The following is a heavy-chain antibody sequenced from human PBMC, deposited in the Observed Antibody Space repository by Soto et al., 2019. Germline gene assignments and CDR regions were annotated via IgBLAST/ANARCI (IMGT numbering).Heavy chain of an antibody. Sequence: SETLSLTCTVSCGSISSYYWSWIRQPPGKGLEWIGYIYYSGSTNYNPSLKSRVTISVDTSKNQFSLKLSSVTAADTAVYYCASGNYGDFDYWGQGTLVTVSS. D-gene: IGHD4-17*01. J-gene: IGHJ4*02. CDR3: ASGNYGDFDY. CDR1: CGSISSYY. CDR2: IYYSGST. V-gene: IGHV4-59*01.